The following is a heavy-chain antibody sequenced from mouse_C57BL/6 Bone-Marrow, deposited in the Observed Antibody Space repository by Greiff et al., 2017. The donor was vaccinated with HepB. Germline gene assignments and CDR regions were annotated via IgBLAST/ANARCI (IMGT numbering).Heavy chain of an antibody. V-gene: IGHV2-6-1*01. CDR2: IWSDGST. Sequence: VKLMESGPGLVAPSQSLSITCTVSGFSLTSYGVHWVRQPPGKGLEWLVVIWSDGSTTYNSALKSRLSISKDNSKSQVFLKMNSLQTDDTAMYYCARQGYYSNYGAMDYWGQGTSVTVSS. J-gene: IGHJ4*01. D-gene: IGHD2-5*01. CDR3: ARQGYYSNYGAMDY. CDR1: GFSLTSYG.